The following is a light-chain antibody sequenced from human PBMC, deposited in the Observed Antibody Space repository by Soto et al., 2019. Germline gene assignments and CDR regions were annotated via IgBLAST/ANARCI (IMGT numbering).Light chain of an antibody. CDR1: QSVSSY. CDR2: DAS. Sequence: EIVLTQSPATLSLSPGERATLSCRASQSVSSYLAWYQQKPGQAPRLLIYDASNRATGIPARFSGSGSGTDFTLTISSLAPEEVAVYYCQTRSNSHRTFGGGT. J-gene: IGKJ4*01. CDR3: QTRSNSHRT. V-gene: IGKV3-11*01.